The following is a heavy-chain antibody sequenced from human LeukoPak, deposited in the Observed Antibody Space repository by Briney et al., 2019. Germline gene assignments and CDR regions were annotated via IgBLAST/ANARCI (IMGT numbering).Heavy chain of an antibody. J-gene: IGHJ5*02. CDR1: GYTFTGYY. V-gene: IGHV1-2*06. D-gene: IGHD6-13*01. Sequence: GASVKVSCKASGYTFTGYYMHWVRQAPGQGLEWMGRINPNSGGTNYAQKFQGRVTMTRDTSISTAYMELSRLRSDDTAVYYCARDRVAAAGTSWFDPWGQGTLVTVSS. CDR2: INPNSGGT. CDR3: ARDRVAAAGTSWFDP.